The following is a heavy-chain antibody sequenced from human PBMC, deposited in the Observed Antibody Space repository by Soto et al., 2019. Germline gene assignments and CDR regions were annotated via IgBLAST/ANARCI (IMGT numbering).Heavy chain of an antibody. CDR1: GFTVGNNY. D-gene: IGHD3-10*01. V-gene: IGHV3-53*01. CDR3: AKDGRGSGSHYNSFGY. Sequence: EVQLVESGGGSIQPGGSLKLSCAASGFTVGNNYMSWVRQAPGKGLEWVSLIYSTGTTKYADSVKGRFTVSRDNAKNTLYLQMNSPRAEDTAVYYCAKDGRGSGSHYNSFGYWGQGTLVTVSS. J-gene: IGHJ4*02. CDR2: IYSTGTT.